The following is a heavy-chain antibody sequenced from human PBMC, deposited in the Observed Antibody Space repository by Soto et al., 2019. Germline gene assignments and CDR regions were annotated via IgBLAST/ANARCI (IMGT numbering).Heavy chain of an antibody. J-gene: IGHJ4*02. CDR3: ARVVAARYYFDY. V-gene: IGHV4-30-4*01. Sequence: SSETLSLTCTVSGGSISSGDYYWSWIRQPPGKGLEWIGYIYYSGSTYYNPSLKSRVTISVDTSKNQFSLKLSSVTAADTAVYYCARVVAARYYFDYWGQGALVTVSS. CDR2: IYYSGST. D-gene: IGHD2-2*01. CDR1: GGSISSGDYY.